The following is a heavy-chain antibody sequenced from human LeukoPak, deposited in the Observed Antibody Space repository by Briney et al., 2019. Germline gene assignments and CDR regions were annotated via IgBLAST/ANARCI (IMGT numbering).Heavy chain of an antibody. CDR2: ISWNSGSI. CDR1: GFTFDDYA. J-gene: IGHJ4*02. D-gene: IGHD6-19*01. CDR3: ARGGSIAVAGTGFDY. V-gene: IGHV3-9*01. Sequence: GGSLRLSCAASGFTFDDYAMHWVRHAPGKGLEWVSGISWNSGSIGYADSVKGRFTISRDNAKNSLYLQMNSLRAEDTALYYCARGGSIAVAGTGFDYWGQGTLVTVSA.